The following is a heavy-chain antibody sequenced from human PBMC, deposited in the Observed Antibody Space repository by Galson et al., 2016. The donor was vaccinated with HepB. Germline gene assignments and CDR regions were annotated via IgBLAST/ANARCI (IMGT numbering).Heavy chain of an antibody. D-gene: IGHD5-12*01. CDR2: ISAYNGNT. Sequence: SVKVSCKASGYTFTSYGISCVRQAPGQGLEWMGWISAYNGNTNYAQKLQGRVTMTTDTSTSTAYMELRSLRSDDTAVYYCARDSNRYSGYDSAVDYWGQGTLVTVAS. CDR1: GYTFTSYG. J-gene: IGHJ4*02. V-gene: IGHV1-18*01. CDR3: ARDSNRYSGYDSAVDY.